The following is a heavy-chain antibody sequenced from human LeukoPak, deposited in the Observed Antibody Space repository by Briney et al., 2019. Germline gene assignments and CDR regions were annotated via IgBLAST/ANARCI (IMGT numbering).Heavy chain of an antibody. CDR3: ATVEVYYYMDV. Sequence: TGGSLRLSCAASGFTFSSYEMNWVRQAPGKGLEWVANIKQDGSEKYYVDSVKGRFTISRDNAKNSLYLQMNSLRAEDTAVYYCATVEVYYYMDVWGKGTTVTVSS. J-gene: IGHJ6*03. CDR2: IKQDGSEK. V-gene: IGHV3-7*01. CDR1: GFTFSSYE.